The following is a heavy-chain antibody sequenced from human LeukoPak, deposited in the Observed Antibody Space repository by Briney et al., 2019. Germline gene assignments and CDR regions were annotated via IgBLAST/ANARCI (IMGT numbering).Heavy chain of an antibody. CDR1: GFTFSNAW. Sequence: GGSLRLSCAASGFTFSNAWMTWVRQAPGKGLEWVANIQQDGSEKYYVGSVKGRFTISKDNAKNSLYLQMNSLRAEDTAVYYCARDGGRNNDYWGQGILVTVSS. CDR3: ARDGGRNNDY. CDR2: IQQDGSEK. J-gene: IGHJ4*02. D-gene: IGHD3-3*01. V-gene: IGHV3-7*01.